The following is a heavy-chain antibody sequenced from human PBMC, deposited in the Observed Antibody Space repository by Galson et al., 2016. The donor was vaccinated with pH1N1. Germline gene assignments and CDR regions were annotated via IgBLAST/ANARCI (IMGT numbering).Heavy chain of an antibody. CDR1: GGSIRSSSYY. Sequence: SETLSLTCTVSGGSIRSSSYYWGWIRQPPGNGLEWIGSIYYTGSTYYNPSFQSRVIISVETSRNKFSLDLSSVTAADTAIYYCARARGYDRSPDCWGQGILVPVSS. CDR2: IYYTGST. CDR3: ARARGYDRSPDC. V-gene: IGHV4-39*07. J-gene: IGHJ4*02. D-gene: IGHD5-12*01.